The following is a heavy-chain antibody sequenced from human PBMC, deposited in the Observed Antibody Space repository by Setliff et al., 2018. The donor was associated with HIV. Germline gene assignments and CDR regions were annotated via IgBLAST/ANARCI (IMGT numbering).Heavy chain of an antibody. CDR2: LHYNGNT. D-gene: IGHD2-15*01. CDR3: AGYCGGGSCASI. V-gene: IGHV4-59*01. J-gene: IGHJ3*02. Sequence: SETLSLTCTVSGGSISSYYWTWIRQPPVKGLEWIGYLHYNGNTNSNSSLKSRLTMSVDTSRNHFSLKLNSVTTADTAMYYCAGYCGGGSCASIWGQGTMVTVSS. CDR1: GGSISSYY.